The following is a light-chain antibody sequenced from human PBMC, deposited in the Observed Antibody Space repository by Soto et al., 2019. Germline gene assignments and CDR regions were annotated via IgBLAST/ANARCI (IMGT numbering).Light chain of an antibody. CDR3: SSYTTSSPLGV. CDR1: SSDVGGYEY. Sequence: QSALTQPASVSGSPGQSITISCTGTSSDVGGYEYVSWYQQHPGKAPKRIIYDVSDRPSGVSNHFSGSKSGNTASLAISGLQAEDEADYYCSSYTTSSPLGVFGTGTKLTVL. CDR2: DVS. J-gene: IGLJ1*01. V-gene: IGLV2-14*03.